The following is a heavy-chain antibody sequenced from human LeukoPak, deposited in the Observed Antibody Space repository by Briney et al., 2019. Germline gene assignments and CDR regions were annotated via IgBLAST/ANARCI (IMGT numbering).Heavy chain of an antibody. V-gene: IGHV5-51*01. D-gene: IGHD2-2*01. Sequence: GESLKISCKGSGYSFTSYWIGWVRQMPGKGLEWMGIINPADSDTRYSPSFQGQVTVSADKSINTAYLQWSSLKASDTAMYYCARINGYCSDTSCSLTFDYWGQGTLVTVSS. J-gene: IGHJ4*02. CDR2: INPADSDT. CDR3: ARINGYCSDTSCSLTFDY. CDR1: GYSFTSYW.